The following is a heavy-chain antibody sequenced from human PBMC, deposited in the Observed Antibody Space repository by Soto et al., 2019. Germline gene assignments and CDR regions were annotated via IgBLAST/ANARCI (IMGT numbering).Heavy chain of an antibody. CDR2: ISGSGGKT. Sequence: EVQLLESGGGLVQPGGSLRLSCAASGFTFSTYDMSWVRQAPGKGLEWVSGISGSGGKTDYADSVKGRFTISRDNSKNTLYLQMNSLRAKDTAVYYCAKRNLYGSGTHDYWGQGSLVTVSP. V-gene: IGHV3-23*01. D-gene: IGHD3-10*01. CDR1: GFTFSTYD. CDR3: AKRNLYGSGTHDY. J-gene: IGHJ4*02.